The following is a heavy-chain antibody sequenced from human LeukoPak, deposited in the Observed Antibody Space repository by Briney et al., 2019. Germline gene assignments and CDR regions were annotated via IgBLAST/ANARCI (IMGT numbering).Heavy chain of an antibody. J-gene: IGHJ6*02. CDR1: GYTFTSYY. D-gene: IGHD3-16*02. CDR2: INPSGGST. CDR3: ALDGMITFGGVIGGMDV. V-gene: IGHV1-46*01. Sequence: ASVKVSCKASGYTFTSYYMHWVRQAPGQGLEWMGIINPSGGSTSYAQKFQGRVTMTREPSTSTVYMELSSLRCEDTAVYSWALDGMITFGGVIGGMDVSGQGTTVTVSS.